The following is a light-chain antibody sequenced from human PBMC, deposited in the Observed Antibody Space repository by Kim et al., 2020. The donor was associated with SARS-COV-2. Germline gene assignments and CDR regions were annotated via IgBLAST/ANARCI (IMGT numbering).Light chain of an antibody. V-gene: IGKV3-20*01. CDR2: LAS. J-gene: IGKJ2*01. CDR1: QSVSNNY. CDR3: QQYDTSPYT. Sequence: PGESATLSCRASQSVSNNYLAWYHQRPGQAPRLLIYLASTRATGAPDRFSGSGSGTDFTLTIRRLEPEDSGVFYCQQYDTSPYTFGQGTKV.